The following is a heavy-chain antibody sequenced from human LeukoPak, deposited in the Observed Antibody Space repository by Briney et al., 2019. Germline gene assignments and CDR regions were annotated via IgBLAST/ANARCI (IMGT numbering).Heavy chain of an antibody. J-gene: IGHJ4*02. D-gene: IGHD6-13*01. CDR1: GGTFSSYA. Sequence: ASVKVSCKASGGTFSSYAISWVRQAPGQGLEWMGGIIPIFGTAKYAQKSQGRVTITADETTSTAYMELSSLRSEDTAVYYCARETRGAAGLFDYWGQGTLVTVSS. V-gene: IGHV1-69*13. CDR2: IIPIFGTA. CDR3: ARETRGAAGLFDY.